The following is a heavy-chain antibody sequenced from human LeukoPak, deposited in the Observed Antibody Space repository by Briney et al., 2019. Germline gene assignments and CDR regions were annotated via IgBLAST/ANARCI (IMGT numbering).Heavy chain of an antibody. V-gene: IGHV1-69*05. CDR3: ANGGDDYDFLSGLSSWFDP. CDR1: GGTFSSYA. Sequence: SVKVSCKASGGTFSSYAISWVRQAPGQGLEWMGGIIPIFGTANYAQKFQGRVTITTDESTSTAYMELSSLRSEDTAVYYCANGGDDYDFLSGLSSWFDPWGQGTLVTVSS. D-gene: IGHD3-3*01. J-gene: IGHJ5*02. CDR2: IIPIFGTA.